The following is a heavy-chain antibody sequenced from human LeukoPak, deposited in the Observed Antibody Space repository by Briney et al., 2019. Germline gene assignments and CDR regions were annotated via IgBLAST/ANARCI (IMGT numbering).Heavy chain of an antibody. J-gene: IGHJ4*02. Sequence: ASVTVSCKASGYTFTSYAMNWVRQAPGQGLEWMGWINTNTGNPTYAQGFTGRFVFSLDTSVSTAYLQISSLKAEDTAVYYCARDLEDIVVVVAAIWGQGTLVTVSS. CDR1: GYTFTSYA. D-gene: IGHD2-15*01. V-gene: IGHV7-4-1*02. CDR3: ARDLEDIVVVVAAI. CDR2: INTNTGNP.